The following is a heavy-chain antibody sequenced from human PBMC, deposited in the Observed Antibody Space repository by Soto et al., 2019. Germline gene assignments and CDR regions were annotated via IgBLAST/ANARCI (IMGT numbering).Heavy chain of an antibody. Sequence: QVQLQASGPGLVKPSHTLSLTCTVSCGSISSGGYDWSWIRQHPGKGLEWIGYIYYSGSTDYPPALKSRVTISVDTSKHQSCLKLSSVTAADTAIDYCARVDSDYYDSSGYSALFDDWGQGTLVNVSS. D-gene: IGHD3-22*01. V-gene: IGHV4-31*03. CDR2: IYYSGST. CDR3: ARVDSDYYDSSGYSALFDD. CDR1: CGSISSGGYD. J-gene: IGHJ4*02.